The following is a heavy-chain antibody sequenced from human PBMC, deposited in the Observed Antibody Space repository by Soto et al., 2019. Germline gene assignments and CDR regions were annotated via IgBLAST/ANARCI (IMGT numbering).Heavy chain of an antibody. V-gene: IGHV4-39*02. CDR2: IYYDGTP. CDR1: GGSISTDSYN. CDR3: ARFFGNAFDV. J-gene: IGHJ3*01. D-gene: IGHD3-3*01. Sequence: QLQLQESGPGLVKPSEPLSLTCSVSGGSISTDSYNWDWIRQSPGKGLEWIGTIYYDGTPSYNPSLKSQVTLSVDTSRNHFSLKVKSVTAADTAMYYCARFFGNAFDVWGQGTMVKVSS.